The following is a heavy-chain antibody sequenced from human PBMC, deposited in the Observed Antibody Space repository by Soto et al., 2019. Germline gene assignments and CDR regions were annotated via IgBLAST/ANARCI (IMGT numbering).Heavy chain of an antibody. Sequence: GASVKVSCKASGGTFSSYAISWVRQAPGQELEWMGGIIPIFGTANYAQKFQGRVTITADESTSTAYMELSSLRSEDTAVYYCARDKVTRDYYYYYGMDVWGQGTTVTVSS. D-gene: IGHD4-4*01. V-gene: IGHV1-69*13. CDR1: GGTFSSYA. CDR3: ARDKVTRDYYYYYGMDV. J-gene: IGHJ6*02. CDR2: IIPIFGTA.